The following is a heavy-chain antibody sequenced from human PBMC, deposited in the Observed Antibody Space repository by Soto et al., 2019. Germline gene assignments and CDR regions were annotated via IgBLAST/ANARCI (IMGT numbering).Heavy chain of an antibody. Sequence: EVQLVESGGGLVKPGGSLRLSCAASGFTFSDYTMNWVRQAPGKGLEWVSSISASGAKMHFADSVKGQFTISRDNAKNSLYMQMNSLRVEDTGVFYCLRGDSRDYWGQGTLVTVSS. CDR2: ISASGAKM. D-gene: IGHD2-21*01. CDR1: GFTFSDYT. V-gene: IGHV3-21*02. J-gene: IGHJ4*02. CDR3: LRGDSRDY.